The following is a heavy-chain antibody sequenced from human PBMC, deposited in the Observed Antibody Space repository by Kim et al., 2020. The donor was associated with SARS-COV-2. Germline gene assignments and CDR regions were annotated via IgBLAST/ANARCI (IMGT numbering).Heavy chain of an antibody. CDR2: IWYDGSNK. J-gene: IGHJ3*02. D-gene: IGHD3-3*01. CDR3: AREGVGELADAFDI. V-gene: IGHV3-33*01. Sequence: GGSLRLSCAASGFTFSSYGMHWVRQAPGKGLEWVAVIWYDGSNKYYADSVKGRFTISRDNSKNTLYLQMNSLRAEDTAVYYCAREGVGELADAFDIWGQGTMVTVSS. CDR1: GFTFSSYG.